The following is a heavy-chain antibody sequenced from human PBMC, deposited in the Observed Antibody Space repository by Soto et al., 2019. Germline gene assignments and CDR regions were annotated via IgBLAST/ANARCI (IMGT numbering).Heavy chain of an antibody. D-gene: IGHD3-22*01. CDR1: GFTFSNFA. CDR2: ISVSGGTT. V-gene: IGHV3-23*01. CDR3: AKGMYNYDSSGYRLFDY. Sequence: GGSLRLSCTASGFTFSNFAMNWVRQAPGEGLEWVSGISVSGGTTSYSDSVRGRFTVSRDNSKNSVLLQMNNLRAEDTAVYFCAKGMYNYDSSGYRLFDYWGQGTLVTVSS. J-gene: IGHJ4*02.